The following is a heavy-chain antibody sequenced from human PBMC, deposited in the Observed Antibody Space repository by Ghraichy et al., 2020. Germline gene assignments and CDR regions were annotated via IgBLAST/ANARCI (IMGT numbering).Heavy chain of an antibody. J-gene: IGHJ3*01. Sequence: GGSLRLSCAASGFAFSNSPMTWVRQAPGKGLEWVSSISGNGDTTYSTDSVKGRFSISRDNSKNTLYLEMSTLRAEDAAVYYCVKDRGYCSGKTCYWGAFHVWGQGTKVTVSS. D-gene: IGHD2-15*01. V-gene: IGHV3-23*01. CDR3: VKDRGYCSGKTCYWGAFHV. CDR2: ISGNGDTT. CDR1: GFAFSNSP.